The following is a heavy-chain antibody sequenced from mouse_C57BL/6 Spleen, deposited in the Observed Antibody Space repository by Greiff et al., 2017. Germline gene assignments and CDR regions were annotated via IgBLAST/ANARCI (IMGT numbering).Heavy chain of an antibody. CDR2: ISSGSSTI. J-gene: IGHJ4*01. V-gene: IGHV5-17*01. Sequence: EVQVVESGGGLVKPGGSLKLSCAASGFTFSDYGMHWVRQAPEKGLEWVAYISSGSSTIYYADTVKGRFTISRDNAKNTLFLQMTSLRSEDTAMYYCARRHYGSSYYAMDYWGQGTSVTVSS. CDR3: ARRHYGSSYYAMDY. CDR1: GFTFSDYG. D-gene: IGHD1-1*01.